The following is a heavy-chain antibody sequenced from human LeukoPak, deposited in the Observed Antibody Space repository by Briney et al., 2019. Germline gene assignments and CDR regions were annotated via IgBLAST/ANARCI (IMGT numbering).Heavy chain of an antibody. CDR3: ARQRFDFWSGYYPLYYFDY. J-gene: IGHJ4*02. CDR2: IYYSGST. D-gene: IGHD3-3*01. V-gene: IGHV4-39*01. CDR1: GGSISSYY. Sequence: SETESLTCTVSGGSISSYYWGWIRQPPGKGLEWIGSIYYSGSTYYNPSLKSRVTISVDTSKNQFSLKLSSVTAADTAVYYCARQRFDFWSGYYPLYYFDYWGQGTLVTVSS.